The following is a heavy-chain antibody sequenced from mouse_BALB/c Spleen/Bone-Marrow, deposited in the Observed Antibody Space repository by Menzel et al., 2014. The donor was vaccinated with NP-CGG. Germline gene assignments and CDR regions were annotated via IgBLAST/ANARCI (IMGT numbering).Heavy chain of an antibody. V-gene: IGHV2-9*02. CDR2: IWAGGST. J-gene: IGHJ3*01. CDR1: GISLTSYG. Sequence: QVQLQQSGPGLVAPSQSLSITCTVSGISLTSYGVHWVRQPPGKGLEWLGVIWAGGSTNYNSALMSRLSISKDNSKSQVFLKMNSLQTDDTAMYYCAREFAYWGQGTLVTVSA. CDR3: AREFAY.